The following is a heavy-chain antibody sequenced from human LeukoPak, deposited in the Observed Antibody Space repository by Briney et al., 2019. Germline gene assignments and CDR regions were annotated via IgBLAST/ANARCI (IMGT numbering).Heavy chain of an antibody. CDR1: GGSISSYY. D-gene: IGHD2-21*02. CDR2: IYYSGST. V-gene: IGHV4-59*01. J-gene: IGHJ4*02. CDR3: AGGLYCGGDCYPALDY. Sequence: SETLSLTCTVSGGSISSYYWSWIRQPPGKGLEWIGYIYYSGSTNYNPSLKSQVTISVDTSKNQFSLKLSSVTAADTAVYYCAGGLYCGGDCYPALDYWGQGTLVTVSS.